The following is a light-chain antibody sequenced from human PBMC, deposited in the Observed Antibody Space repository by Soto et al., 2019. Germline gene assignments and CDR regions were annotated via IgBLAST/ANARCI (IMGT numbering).Light chain of an antibody. J-gene: IGKJ2*01. CDR2: EAS. CDR1: QSVRRD. V-gene: IGKV3-15*01. CDR3: QQYNNWPYT. Sequence: EIVMTQSPATLSVSPGERVALSYRASQSVRRDFAWYQQKPGQAPRILIYEASTRATGIPARFSGSGAGTEFTLTISGLESEDFGVYYCQQYNNWPYTFGQGTKLEIK.